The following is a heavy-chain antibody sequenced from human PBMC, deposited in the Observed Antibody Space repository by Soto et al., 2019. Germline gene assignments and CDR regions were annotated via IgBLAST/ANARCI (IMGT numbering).Heavy chain of an antibody. CDR3: ARWESSDWYLGI. CDR1: GFTYSDYL. D-gene: IGHD6-19*01. Sequence: GGSLRLSCPGSGFTYSDYLMTWVRQPPGKGLEWVAIINQDVTQKFYVDSVSGRFTLSKDNAKNSLFLQMISLRDEDTAVYYCARWESSDWYLGIWG. CDR2: INQDVTQK. V-gene: IGHV3-7*03. J-gene: IGHJ2*01.